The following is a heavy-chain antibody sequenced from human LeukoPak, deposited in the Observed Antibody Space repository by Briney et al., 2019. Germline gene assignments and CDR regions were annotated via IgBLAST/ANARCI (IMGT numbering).Heavy chain of an antibody. CDR1: GFTFSSYS. V-gene: IGHV3-21*01. CDR2: ISSSSSYI. D-gene: IGHD2-15*01. Sequence: PGGSLRLSCAAPGFTFSSYSMNWVRQAPGKGLEWVSSISSSSSYIYYADSVKGRFTISRDNAKNSLYLQMNSLRAEDTAVYYCARATQYCSGGRCYDTWFDPWGQGTLVTVSS. J-gene: IGHJ5*02. CDR3: ARATQYCSGGRCYDTWFDP.